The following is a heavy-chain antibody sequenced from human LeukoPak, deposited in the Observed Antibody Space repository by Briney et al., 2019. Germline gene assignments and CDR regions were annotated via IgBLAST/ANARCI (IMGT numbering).Heavy chain of an antibody. CDR1: VFTFVDYA. CDR3: TRGLLPGY. J-gene: IGHJ4*02. Sequence: GGSLRLSCTASVFTFVDYAMTWVRQAPGKGLEWVGFIRSNPYGGTTEYAASVKGRFTISRDDSKSIAYLQMNSLKTEDTAVYYCTRGLLPGYWGQGTLVTVSS. V-gene: IGHV3-49*04. CDR2: IRSNPYGGTT. D-gene: IGHD2/OR15-2a*01.